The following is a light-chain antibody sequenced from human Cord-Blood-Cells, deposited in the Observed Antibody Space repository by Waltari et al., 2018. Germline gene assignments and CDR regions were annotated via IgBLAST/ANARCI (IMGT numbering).Light chain of an antibody. CDR2: DVS. V-gene: IGLV2-14*01. Sequence: QSALTQPASVSGSPGQSITISCTGTSSDVGGYNYVSWYQQHPGKAPKLMIYDVSKRPAGVSNLFSGSKSGTTASLTISGLQAEDEADYYCSSYPSSSTLVFGGGTKLTVL. CDR3: SSYPSSSTLV. CDR1: SSDVGGYNY. J-gene: IGLJ3*02.